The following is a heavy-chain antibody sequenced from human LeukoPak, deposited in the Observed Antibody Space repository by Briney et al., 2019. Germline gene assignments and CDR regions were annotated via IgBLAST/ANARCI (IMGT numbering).Heavy chain of an antibody. J-gene: IGHJ4*02. CDR3: GRVQGGSSSLDY. CDR1: NGSISSYS. D-gene: IGHD6-6*01. Sequence: SETLSLTCTVSNGSISSYSWNWLRQPAGKGLEWIGRIYSSGSTNYNPSLKSRVTMSVDTSKNQFSLNLSSVTAADTAVYYCGRVQGGSSSLDYWGQGTLVTVSS. V-gene: IGHV4-4*07. CDR2: IYSSGST.